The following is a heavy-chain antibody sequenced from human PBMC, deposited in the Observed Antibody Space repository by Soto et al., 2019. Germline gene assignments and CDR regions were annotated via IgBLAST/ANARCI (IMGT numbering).Heavy chain of an antibody. CDR3: ARDQVYCSSTSCQGGMDYYYGMDV. D-gene: IGHD2-2*01. Sequence: SETLSLTCTVSGGSISSYYCSWIRQPPGKGLEWIGYIYYSGSTNYNPSLKSRVTISVDTSKNQFSLKLSSVTAADTAVYYCARDQVYCSSTSCQGGMDYYYGMDVWGQGTTVTVS. V-gene: IGHV4-59*01. CDR2: IYYSGST. J-gene: IGHJ6*02. CDR1: GGSISSYY.